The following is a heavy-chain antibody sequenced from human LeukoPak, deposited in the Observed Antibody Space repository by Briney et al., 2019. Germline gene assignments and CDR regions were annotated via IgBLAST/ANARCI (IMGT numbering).Heavy chain of an antibody. CDR3: ARETMEAFDI. CDR1: RLTFKNYG. CDR2: IWYDGSNK. V-gene: IGHV3-33*01. Sequence: GRSLRLSCAASRLTFKNYGMHWVRQAPGKGLEWVSFIWYDGSNKFYADSVKGRFTISRDNSKNTVYLQMSSLRAEDTAVYYCARETMEAFDIWGQGTMVTVS. J-gene: IGHJ3*02. D-gene: IGHD1-1*01.